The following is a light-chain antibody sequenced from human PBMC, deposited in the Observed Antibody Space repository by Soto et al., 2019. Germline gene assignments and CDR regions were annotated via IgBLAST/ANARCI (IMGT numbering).Light chain of an antibody. CDR2: AAS. V-gene: IGKV1-9*01. CDR1: QAISSY. CDR3: LQHNSYPLT. Sequence: IQLTQSPSSLSASVGDRVTITCRASQAISSYVAWYQQKPGKAPKLLIYAASTLQSGVPSRFSGSGSGTEFTLTISSLQPEDFATYYCLQHNSYPLTFGGGTKVDIK. J-gene: IGKJ4*01.